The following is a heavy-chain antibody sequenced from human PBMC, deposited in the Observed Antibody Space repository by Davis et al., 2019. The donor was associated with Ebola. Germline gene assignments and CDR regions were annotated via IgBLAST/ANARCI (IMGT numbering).Heavy chain of an antibody. V-gene: IGHV3-30-3*01. CDR3: ARDRYGERYFDY. J-gene: IGHJ4*02. D-gene: IGHD3-10*01. Sequence: GESLKISCAASGFTFSSYWMIWVRQAPGKGLEWVAVISSDGTNKYYADSVKGRFTISRDNSKNTLYLQMNSLRAEDTAVYYCARDRYGERYFDYWGQGTLVTVSS. CDR2: ISSDGTNK. CDR1: GFTFSSYW.